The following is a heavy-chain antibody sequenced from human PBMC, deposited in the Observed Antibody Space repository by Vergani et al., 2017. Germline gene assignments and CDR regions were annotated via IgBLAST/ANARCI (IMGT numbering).Heavy chain of an antibody. V-gene: IGHV4-31*03. D-gene: IGHD6-6*01. CDR1: GGSISSGGYY. J-gene: IGHJ4*02. CDR3: AKRGWSSSVGYFDY. Sequence: QVQLQESGPGLVKPSQTLSLTCTVSGGSISSGGYYWSWIRQHPGKGLEWIGYIYYSGSTYYNPSLKSRVSISVDTSKNQFSLKLTSVTAADTAVYYCAKRGWSSSVGYFDYWGQGTLVTVSS. CDR2: IYYSGST.